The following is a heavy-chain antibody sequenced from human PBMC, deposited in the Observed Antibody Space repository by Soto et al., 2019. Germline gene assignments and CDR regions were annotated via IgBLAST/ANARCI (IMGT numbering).Heavy chain of an antibody. D-gene: IGHD5-12*01. CDR1: GFTFSSYA. CDR3: ATDLSRGEVAPLLLFDY. Sequence: GGSLRLSCAASGFTFSSYAMHWVRQAPGKGLEWLALISYDGNNKYYADSVKGRFTISRDNSRNTLYLQMNSLRAEDTAVYYCATDLSRGEVAPLLLFDYWGQGTLVTVSS. J-gene: IGHJ4*02. V-gene: IGHV3-30-3*01. CDR2: ISYDGNNK.